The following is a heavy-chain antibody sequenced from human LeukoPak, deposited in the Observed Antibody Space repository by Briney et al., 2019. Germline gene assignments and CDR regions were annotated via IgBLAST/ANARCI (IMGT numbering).Heavy chain of an antibody. J-gene: IGHJ4*02. CDR3: ARDLVVAVAGTEDY. D-gene: IGHD6-19*01. CDR2: IYTSGST. CDR1: GGSISSYY. Sequence: SETLSLTCTVSGGSISSYYWSWIRQPAGQGLQPIGRIYTSGSTNYNPSLKSRVTMSVDTSKNQFSLKLSSVTAADTAVYYCARDLVVAVAGTEDYWGQGTLVTVSS. V-gene: IGHV4-4*07.